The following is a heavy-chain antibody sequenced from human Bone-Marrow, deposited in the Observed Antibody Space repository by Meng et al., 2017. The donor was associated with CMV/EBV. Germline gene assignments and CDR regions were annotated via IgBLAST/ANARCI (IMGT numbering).Heavy chain of an antibody. Sequence: ISSSSYYWGWIRQPPGKGLEWIGSIYYSGSTYYNPSLKSRVTISVDTSKNQFSLKLSSVTAADTAVYYCARGATYGVPAAPLGAFDYWGQGTLVTVSS. CDR2: IYYSGST. V-gene: IGHV4-39*07. CDR3: ARGATYGVPAAPLGAFDY. J-gene: IGHJ4*02. D-gene: IGHD2-2*01. CDR1: ISSSSYY.